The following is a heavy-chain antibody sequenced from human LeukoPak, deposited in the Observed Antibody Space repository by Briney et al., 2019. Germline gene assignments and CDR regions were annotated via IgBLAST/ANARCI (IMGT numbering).Heavy chain of an antibody. J-gene: IGHJ3*02. CDR1: GYTFTGYY. CDR2: INPNSGGT. V-gene: IGHV1-2*02. CDR3: ARVKRISGYDLTGAFDI. Sequence: GASVKVSCNSSGYTFTGYYMHWVRQAPGQGLEWMGWINPNSGGTNYAQKFQGRVTMTRDTSISTAYMELSRLRSDDTAVYYCARVKRISGYDLTGAFDIWGQGTMVTVSS. D-gene: IGHD5-12*01.